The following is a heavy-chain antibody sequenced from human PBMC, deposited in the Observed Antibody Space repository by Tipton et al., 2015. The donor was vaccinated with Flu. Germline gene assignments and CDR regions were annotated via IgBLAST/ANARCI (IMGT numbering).Heavy chain of an antibody. CDR3: AKSGSYLEYLQH. J-gene: IGHJ1*01. CDR1: GGSLSSYF. CDR2: IYTSGST. V-gene: IGHV4-4*07. D-gene: IGHD1-26*01. Sequence: LRLSCTVSGGSLSSYFWSWIRQPAGKGLEWIGRIYTSGSTNYNPSLKSRVTMSVDTSKNQFSLKLTSVSAADTAVYYCAKSGSYLEYLQHWGQGTLVTVSS.